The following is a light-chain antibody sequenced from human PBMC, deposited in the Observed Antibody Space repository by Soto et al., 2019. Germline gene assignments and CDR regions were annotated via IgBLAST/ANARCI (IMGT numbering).Light chain of an antibody. J-gene: IGKJ1*01. CDR3: QHYGSSTWT. CDR1: QSVSSDY. Sequence: EIVLTQSPGTLSLSPGERATLSCRASQSVSSDYLAWYQQKPGQAPRLLIYSASSRAAGIPDRFSGGGSGTDFTLTISGLEPEDFAVYYCQHYGSSTWTFGQGTKVEIK. CDR2: SAS. V-gene: IGKV3-20*01.